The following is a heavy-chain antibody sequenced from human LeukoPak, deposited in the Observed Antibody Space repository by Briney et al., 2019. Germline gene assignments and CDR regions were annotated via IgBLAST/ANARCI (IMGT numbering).Heavy chain of an antibody. CDR1: GGSASSGSYY. CDR2: IYYSGNS. Sequence: PSETLSLTCTVSGGSASSGSYYWSWIRQPPGKGLEWIGYIYYSGNSNYNPSLRSRVAMSVDTSKNQFSLKLTSVTAADTAVYYCARITYGSSIGECFDPWGQGTLVTVSS. D-gene: IGHD6-6*01. CDR3: ARITYGSSIGECFDP. J-gene: IGHJ5*02. V-gene: IGHV4-61*01.